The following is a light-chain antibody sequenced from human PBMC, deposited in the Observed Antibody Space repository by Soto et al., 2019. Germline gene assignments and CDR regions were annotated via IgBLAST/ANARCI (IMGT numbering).Light chain of an antibody. CDR2: RNN. Sequence: QAVVTQPPSASGTPGQRVTISCSGSSSNIGSNYVYWYQQLPGTAPKLLIYRNNQRPSGVPERFSGSKSGTSASLAISGLRSEDEADYYCAAWDDSLSGAIFGGGTKLTVL. CDR3: AAWDDSLSGAI. CDR1: SSNIGSNY. V-gene: IGLV1-47*01. J-gene: IGLJ2*01.